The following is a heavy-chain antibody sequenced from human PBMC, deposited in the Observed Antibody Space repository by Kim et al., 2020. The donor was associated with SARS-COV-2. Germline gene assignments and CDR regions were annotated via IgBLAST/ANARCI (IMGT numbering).Heavy chain of an antibody. Sequence: SETLSLTCTVSGGSISSYYWSWIRQPPGKGQEWIGYIYYSGSTNYNPSLKSRVTISVDTSKNQFSLKLSSVTAADTAVYYCARVAAAGIYYYYGMDVWGQGTTVTVSS. J-gene: IGHJ6*02. V-gene: IGHV4-59*01. CDR2: IYYSGST. D-gene: IGHD6-13*01. CDR1: GGSISSYY. CDR3: ARVAAAGIYYYYGMDV.